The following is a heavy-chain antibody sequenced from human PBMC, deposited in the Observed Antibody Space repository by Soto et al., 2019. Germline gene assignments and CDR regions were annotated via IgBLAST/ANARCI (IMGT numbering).Heavy chain of an antibody. V-gene: IGHV3-7*05. CDR2: IKQDGSEK. Sequence: GGSLRLSCAASGFTFSSYWMSWVRQAPGKGLEWVANIKQDGSEKYYVDSVKGRFTISRDNAKNSLYLQMNSLRAEDTAVYYCASTTLDIVVVPAAHPPSFDYWGQGTLVTVSS. CDR1: GFTFSSYW. D-gene: IGHD2-2*01. CDR3: ASTTLDIVVVPAAHPPSFDY. J-gene: IGHJ4*02.